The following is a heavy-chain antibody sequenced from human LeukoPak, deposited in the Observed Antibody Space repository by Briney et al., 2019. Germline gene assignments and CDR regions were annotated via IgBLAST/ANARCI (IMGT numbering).Heavy chain of an antibody. CDR2: IYYSGST. CDR3: ARLGPTYYDFFYFDY. V-gene: IGHV4-31*03. D-gene: IGHD3-3*01. J-gene: IGHJ4*02. Sequence: SQTLSLTCTVSGGSISSGGYYWSWIRQHPGKGLEWIGYIYYSGSTYYNPSLKSRVTISVDTSKNQFSLKLSSVTAADTAVYYCARLGPTYYDFFYFDYWGQGTLVTVSS. CDR1: GGSISSGGYY.